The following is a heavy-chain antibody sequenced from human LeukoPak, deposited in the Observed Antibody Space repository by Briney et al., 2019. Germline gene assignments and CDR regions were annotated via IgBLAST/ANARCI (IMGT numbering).Heavy chain of an antibody. CDR3: ARFTMVRGVIPFDY. V-gene: IGHV4-30-4*08. Sequence: SQTLSLTCTVSGGSISSGDYYWSWIRQPPGKGLEWFGYIYYSGSTYYNPSLKSRVTISVDTSKNQFSLKLSSVTAADTAVYYCARFTMVRGVIPFDYWGQGTLVTVSS. J-gene: IGHJ4*02. CDR2: IYYSGST. CDR1: GGSISSGDYY. D-gene: IGHD3-10*01.